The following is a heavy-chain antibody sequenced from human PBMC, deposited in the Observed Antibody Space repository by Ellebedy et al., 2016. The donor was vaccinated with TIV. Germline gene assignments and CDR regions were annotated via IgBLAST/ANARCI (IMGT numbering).Heavy chain of an antibody. Sequence: GESLKISCKGSGYSFTSYWIGWVRQMPGKGLEWMGIIYPGDSDTRYSPSFQGQVTISADKSISTAYLQWSSLKASDTAMYYCARVKDYGDYLSGGMDVWGQGTTVTVSS. J-gene: IGHJ6*02. CDR1: GYSFTSYW. V-gene: IGHV5-51*01. D-gene: IGHD4-17*01. CDR3: ARVKDYGDYLSGGMDV. CDR2: IYPGDSDT.